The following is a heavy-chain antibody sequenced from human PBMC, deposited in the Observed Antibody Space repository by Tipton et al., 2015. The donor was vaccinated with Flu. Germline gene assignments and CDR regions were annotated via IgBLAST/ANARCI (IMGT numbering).Heavy chain of an antibody. J-gene: IGHJ6*02. V-gene: IGHV3-30*02. CDR2: IRYDGSNK. Sequence: SLRLSCAVSGFTFSSYGMHWVRQAPGKGLEWVAFIRYDGSNKYYADSVKGRFPISRDNSKNTLYLQMNSLRAEDTAVYYCAKEEGYCSSTSCQITYYYYGMDVWGQGTTVTVSS. D-gene: IGHD2-2*01. CDR3: AKEEGYCSSTSCQITYYYYGMDV. CDR1: GFTFSSYG.